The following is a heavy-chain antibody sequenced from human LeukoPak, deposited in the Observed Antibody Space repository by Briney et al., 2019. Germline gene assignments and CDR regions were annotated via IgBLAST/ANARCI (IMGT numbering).Heavy chain of an antibody. CDR1: RGSISSYY. Sequence: SETLSLTCAVSRGSISSYYWSWIRQSPGKGLEWIEYIYYDGSTNYNPSLKSRATISLDTSKNQFSLRLSSATAADTAVYYCASLGGSGSWNFGYWGQGALVTVSS. V-gene: IGHV4-59*01. CDR2: IYYDGST. D-gene: IGHD3-10*01. J-gene: IGHJ4*02. CDR3: ASLGGSGSWNFGY.